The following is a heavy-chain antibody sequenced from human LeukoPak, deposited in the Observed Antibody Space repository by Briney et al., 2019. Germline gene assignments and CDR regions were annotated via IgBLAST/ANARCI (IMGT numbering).Heavy chain of an antibody. V-gene: IGHV3-48*03. Sequence: GGSLRLSCAASGFTFSSYEMNWVRQAPGKGLEWVSKISSSGSAIYYADSVKGRFTISRDNAKSTLYLQMNSLRVEDTAVYYSARGGSLGYWGQGTLVTVSS. D-gene: IGHD6-19*01. CDR3: ARGGSLGY. J-gene: IGHJ4*02. CDR1: GFTFSSYE. CDR2: ISSSGSAI.